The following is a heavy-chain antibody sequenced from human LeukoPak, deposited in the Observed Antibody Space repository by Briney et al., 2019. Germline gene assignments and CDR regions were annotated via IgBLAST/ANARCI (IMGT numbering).Heavy chain of an antibody. CDR3: ARGLGYCTSTTCLLPFDY. J-gene: IGHJ4*02. D-gene: IGHD2-2*01. V-gene: IGHV3-53*01. CDR2: SYSGGST. Sequence: PGGSLRLSCAASGFTVSTYYMTWVRQAPEKGLECVSVSYSGGSTYYADSVKGRFTVSRDKYKNTLYLQMNSLRAEDTAMYYCARGLGYCTSTTCLLPFDYWGQGTLVTVSS. CDR1: GFTVSTYY.